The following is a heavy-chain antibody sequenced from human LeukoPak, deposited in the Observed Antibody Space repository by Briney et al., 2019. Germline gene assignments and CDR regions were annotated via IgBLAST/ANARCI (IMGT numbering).Heavy chain of an antibody. CDR3: ARVAEDPYYYYYIDV. CDR2: ITAYNGNT. Sequence: GASVKVSCKASGYTVTTYGISWVRQAPGQGLEWMGWITAYNGNTNYAQRLQGRVTMTTDTSTSTAYMELRSLRSDDTAVYYCARVAEDPYYYYYIDVWGKGTTVTVSS. V-gene: IGHV1-18*01. CDR1: GYTVTTYG. D-gene: IGHD2-21*01. J-gene: IGHJ6*03.